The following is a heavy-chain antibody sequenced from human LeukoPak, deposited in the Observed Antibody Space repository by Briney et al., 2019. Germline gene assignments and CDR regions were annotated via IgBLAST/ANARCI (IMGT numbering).Heavy chain of an antibody. CDR3: AREGYKVGAKAFDY. D-gene: IGHD1-26*01. Sequence: SETLSLTCAVYGGSFSGYYWSWIRQPPGEGLEWIGEINHSGSTNYNPSLKSRVTISVDTSKNQFSLKLSSVTAADTAVYYCAREGYKVGAKAFDYWGQGTLVTVSS. J-gene: IGHJ4*02. V-gene: IGHV4-34*01. CDR1: GGSFSGYY. CDR2: INHSGST.